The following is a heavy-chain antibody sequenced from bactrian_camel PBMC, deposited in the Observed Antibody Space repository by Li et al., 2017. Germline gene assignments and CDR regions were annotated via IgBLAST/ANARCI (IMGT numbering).Heavy chain of an antibody. J-gene: IGHJ4*01. D-gene: IGHD6*01. V-gene: IGHV3S42*01. CDR3: ASAAYISNWSRLEERYYKY. CDR1: GYTDPSNC. Sequence: VQLVESGGGSVQAGGSLRLSCAASGYTDPSNCLGWFRQAPGEEREEVAYIDSDRVTSYADSVKGRFTISEDKATNTRYLQMNSLKPEDSAMYYCASAAYISNWSRLEERYYKYWGQGTQVTVS. CDR2: IDSDRVT.